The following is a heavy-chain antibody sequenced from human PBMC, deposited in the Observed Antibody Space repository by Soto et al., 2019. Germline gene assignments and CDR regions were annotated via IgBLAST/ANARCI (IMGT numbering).Heavy chain of an antibody. V-gene: IGHV3-48*01. D-gene: IGHD2-2*01. Sequence: EVQLVESGGGLVQPGGSLRLSCAASGFTFSSYSMNWVRQAPGKGLEWVSYISTSGGTIYYADSVKGRFTISRDNAKNSLYLQMNSLRAEDTAVYYCARDPCRSTSCYFDYWGQGTLVTVSS. CDR2: ISTSGGTI. J-gene: IGHJ4*02. CDR1: GFTFSSYS. CDR3: ARDPCRSTSCYFDY.